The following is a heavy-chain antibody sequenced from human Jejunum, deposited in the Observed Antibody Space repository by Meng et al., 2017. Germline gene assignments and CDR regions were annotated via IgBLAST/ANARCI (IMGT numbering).Heavy chain of an antibody. J-gene: IGHJ4*02. CDR2: ISSSATNT. CDR3: ARGVCGGDCYSSIY. Sequence: GGSLRLSCAASGFTFRSYEMNWVRQAPGKGLEWISYISSSATNTYYANSVKGRFTISRDNAKNSLYLQMNSLRAEDTALYYCARGVCGGDCYSSIYWGQGTLVTVSS. CDR1: GFTFRSYE. D-gene: IGHD2-21*02. V-gene: IGHV3-48*03.